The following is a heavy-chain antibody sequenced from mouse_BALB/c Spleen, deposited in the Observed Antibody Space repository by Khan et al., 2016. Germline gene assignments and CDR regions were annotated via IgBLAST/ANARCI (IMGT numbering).Heavy chain of an antibody. CDR3: ASSCSLSYYTLYY. CDR2: SYPGSNNI. V-gene: IGHV1-77*01. J-gene: IGHJ4*01. CDR1: GYTFTDYV. Sequence: QVQLQQPGPELVKPGASVNMSCKASGYTFTDYVIGWVKQRAGQGLEWIGESYPGSNNIYYNEKFKDKATLTADKSASTAYMQLSSLPSEYTAVYFFASSCSLSYYTLYYWVQGASLTVSS.